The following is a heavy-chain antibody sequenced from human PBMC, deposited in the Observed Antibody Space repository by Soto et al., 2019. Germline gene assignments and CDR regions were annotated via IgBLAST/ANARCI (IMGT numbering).Heavy chain of an antibody. J-gene: IGHJ4*02. CDR2: IWYDGSNK. CDR3: ARVPDYYGSGRYFDY. D-gene: IGHD3-10*01. V-gene: IGHV3-33*01. Sequence: GGSLRLSCAASGFTFSSYGMHWVRQAPGKGLEWVAVIWYDGSNKYYADSVKGRFTISRDNSKNTLYLQMNSLRAEDTAVYYCARVPDYYGSGRYFDYWGQGTLVTVSS. CDR1: GFTFSSYG.